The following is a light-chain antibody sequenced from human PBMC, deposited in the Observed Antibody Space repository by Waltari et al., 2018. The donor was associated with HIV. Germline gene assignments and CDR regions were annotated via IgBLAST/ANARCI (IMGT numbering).Light chain of an antibody. Sequence: SYELTQPPSVSVSPGQTASIACSGDALQSRYVSWYQKRPGQSPVFVVFQDGKRPSGIPVRFSGSNSGNTATLTISGTQAMDEADYFCQAWAGGTGSEGVFGGGTKLTVL. V-gene: IGLV3-1*01. J-gene: IGLJ2*01. CDR2: QDG. CDR1: ALQSRY. CDR3: QAWAGGTGSEGV.